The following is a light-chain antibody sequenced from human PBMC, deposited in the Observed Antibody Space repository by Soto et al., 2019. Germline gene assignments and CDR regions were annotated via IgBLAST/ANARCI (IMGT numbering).Light chain of an antibody. V-gene: IGKV1-5*03. Sequence: DIQMTQSPSTLSASVGDRVTITCRASQTISNYLTWYQQRPGKAPKLLIYRSSILQNGLPSRFSGSGSGTECTLTISSQQHDDFATYYCQQYYIYATFGQGTRVEI. CDR1: QTISNY. CDR3: QQYYIYAT. J-gene: IGKJ1*01. CDR2: RSS.